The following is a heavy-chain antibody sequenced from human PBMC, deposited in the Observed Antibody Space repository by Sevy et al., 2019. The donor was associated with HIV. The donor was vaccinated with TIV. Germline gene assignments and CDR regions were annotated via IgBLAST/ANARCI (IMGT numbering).Heavy chain of an antibody. V-gene: IGHV3-21*01. CDR1: GFTFSSYS. J-gene: IGHJ6*03. CDR2: ISSSSSYI. Sequence: GGSLRLSRAASGFTFSSYSMNWVRQAPGKGLEWVSSISSSSSYIYYADSVKGRFTISRDNAKNSLYLQMNSLRAEDTAVYYCARDQRDIVVVPAANHYYYYMDVWGKGTTVTVSS. D-gene: IGHD2-2*01. CDR3: ARDQRDIVVVPAANHYYYYMDV.